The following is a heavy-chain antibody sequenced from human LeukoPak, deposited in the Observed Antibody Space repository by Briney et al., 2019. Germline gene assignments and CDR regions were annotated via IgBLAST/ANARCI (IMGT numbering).Heavy chain of an antibody. J-gene: IGHJ4*02. CDR3: ASHIYCGGDCYPLFDY. V-gene: IGHV1-69*05. D-gene: IGHD2-21*02. CDR1: GGTFSSYA. Sequence: GASVKVSCKASGGTFSSYAISWVRQAPGQGLEWMGGIIPIFGTANYAQKFQGRVTITTDESTSTASMELSSLRSEDTAVYYCASHIYCGGDCYPLFDYWGQGTLVTVSS. CDR2: IIPIFGTA.